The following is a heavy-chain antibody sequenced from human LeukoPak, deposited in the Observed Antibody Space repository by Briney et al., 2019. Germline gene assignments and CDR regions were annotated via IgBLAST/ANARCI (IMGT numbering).Heavy chain of an antibody. CDR3: AKRPAVPAMVTS. CDR1: GGSISSSSYY. V-gene: IGHV4-39*01. Sequence: SETLSLTCTVSGGSISSSSYYWGGIRQPPGKGLEWIGSIYYSGSTYYNPSLKTRVTISVDTSKNQFSLNLSSVTAADTVVYYCAKRPAVPAMVTSWGEGTPVTVSS. D-gene: IGHD5-18*01. J-gene: IGHJ5*02. CDR2: IYYSGST.